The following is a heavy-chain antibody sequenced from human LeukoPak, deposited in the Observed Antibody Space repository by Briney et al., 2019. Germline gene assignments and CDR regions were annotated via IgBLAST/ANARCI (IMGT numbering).Heavy chain of an antibody. J-gene: IGHJ3*01. CDR3: ARDTHYYGSGSPAFDL. CDR1: EFTFSNYA. CDR2: ISFSSATI. D-gene: IGHD3-10*01. V-gene: IGHV3-48*01. Sequence: GGSLRLSCAASEFTFSNYAMSWVRQAPGKGLEWVSYISFSSATIHYADSVKGRFTISRDNAKNSLYLQLNSLRAEDTALYYCARDTHYYGSGSPAFDLWGRGTMVTVSS.